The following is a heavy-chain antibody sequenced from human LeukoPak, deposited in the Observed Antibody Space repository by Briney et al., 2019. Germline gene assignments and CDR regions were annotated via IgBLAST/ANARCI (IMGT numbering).Heavy chain of an antibody. Sequence: PGGSLRLSCAASGFTFSSYAMSWVRQAPGKGLEWVSTITTSDGNTYYADSVKGRFTVSRDNSKNTLFLQMNSLRAEDTAVYYCARAMDVWGQGTTVTVSS. CDR3: ARAMDV. CDR1: GFTFSSYA. J-gene: IGHJ6*02. CDR2: ITTSDGNT. V-gene: IGHV3-23*01.